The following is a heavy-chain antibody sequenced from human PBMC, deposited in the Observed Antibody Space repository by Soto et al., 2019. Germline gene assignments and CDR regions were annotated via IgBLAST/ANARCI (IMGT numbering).Heavy chain of an antibody. CDR1: GYTFTSYG. CDR2: ISAYNGNT. CDR3: ARMSQNSSGGNGYSLNSHAYYYYYKGV. Sequence: GASVKVSCKASGYTFTSYGISWVLQAPGQGLEWMGWISAYNGNTNCAQKLQSRVTMTTDTPTSISYMRQSGMRTHNTAVHSSARMSQNSSGGNGYSLNSHAYYYYYKGVWRKGTTV. V-gene: IGHV1-18*01. J-gene: IGHJ6*03. D-gene: IGHD2-15*01.